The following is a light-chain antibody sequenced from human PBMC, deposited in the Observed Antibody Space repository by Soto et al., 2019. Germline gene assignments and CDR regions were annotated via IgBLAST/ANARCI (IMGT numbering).Light chain of an antibody. Sequence: QLVLTQPPSASATPGQRVTISCSGSSSNIGSNYVYWYQQLPGTAPKLLIYKNNQRPSGVPDRFSGSKSGTSASLAISGLRSEDEADYYCAAWDDSLSGRVFGGGTKVTVL. V-gene: IGLV1-47*01. CDR3: AAWDDSLSGRV. CDR2: KNN. J-gene: IGLJ2*01. CDR1: SSNIGSNY.